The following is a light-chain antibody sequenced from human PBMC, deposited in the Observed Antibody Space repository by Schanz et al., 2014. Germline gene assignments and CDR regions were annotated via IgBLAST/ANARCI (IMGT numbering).Light chain of an antibody. CDR2: GAS. V-gene: IGKV3-15*01. CDR3: QQYYSAPHT. J-gene: IGKJ2*01. CDR1: ESVNVN. Sequence: EIVMTQSPATLSVSPGDRATLSCRASESVNVNLAWYQQKPGQAPRLLIYGASTRATAFPARFSGSGSGTEFTLTISSLQSEDVAVYYCQQYYSAPHTFGQGTKLEIK.